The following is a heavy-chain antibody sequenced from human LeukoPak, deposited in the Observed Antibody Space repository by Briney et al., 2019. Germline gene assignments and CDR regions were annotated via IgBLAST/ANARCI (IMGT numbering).Heavy chain of an antibody. J-gene: IGHJ4*02. CDR3: ARAWIQLWLEGSWLGY. Sequence: GGSLRLSCAASGFTFSSYRMSWVRQAPGKGLEWVANIKQDGSEKHYVDSVKGRFTISRDNSKNTLYLQMNSLRADDTAVYYCARAWIQLWLEGSWLGYWGQGTLVTVSS. CDR1: GFTFSSYR. V-gene: IGHV3-7*04. CDR2: IKQDGSEK. D-gene: IGHD5-18*01.